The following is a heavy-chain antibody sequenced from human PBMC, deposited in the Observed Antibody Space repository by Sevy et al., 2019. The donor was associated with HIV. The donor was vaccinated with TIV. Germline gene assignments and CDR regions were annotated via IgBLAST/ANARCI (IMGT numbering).Heavy chain of an antibody. CDR1: GFTFSAYW. J-gene: IGHJ3*01. D-gene: IGHD1-26*01. CDR2: LNQDGSEK. CDR3: AIDAWSSLVN. Sequence: GGSLRLSCAASGFTFSAYWMAWVRQAPGKGLEWVANLNQDGSEKYPVDSVKGRFTISRDNAKNSLYLQMNSVRVEDTGIYYCAIDAWSSLVNWGRGTMVTVSS. V-gene: IGHV3-7*01.